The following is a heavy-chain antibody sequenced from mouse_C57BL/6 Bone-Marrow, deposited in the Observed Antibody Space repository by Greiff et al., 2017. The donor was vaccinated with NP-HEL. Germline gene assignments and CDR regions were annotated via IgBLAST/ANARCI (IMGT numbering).Heavy chain of an antibody. CDR2: IDPSDSYT. D-gene: IGHD1-1*01. CDR3: ARRNCGSGSWFAY. Sequence: QVQLQQSGAELVKPGASVKLSCKASGYTFTSYWMQWVKQRPGQGLEWIGEIDPSDSYTNYKQKFKGKATLTVDKSSSTSYMQLSSLTSEDSAVYYCARRNCGSGSWFAYWGQGTLVTVSA. V-gene: IGHV1-50*01. J-gene: IGHJ3*01. CDR1: GYTFTSYW.